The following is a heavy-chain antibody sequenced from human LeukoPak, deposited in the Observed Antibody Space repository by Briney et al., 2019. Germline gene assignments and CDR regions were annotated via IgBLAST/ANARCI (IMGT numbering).Heavy chain of an antibody. J-gene: IGHJ4*02. V-gene: IGHV4-59*01. Sequence: SETLSLTCTVSGGSISSYYWSWIRQPPGKGLEWIGYIYYSGSTNYNPSLKSRVTISVDTSKNQFSLKPSSVTAADTAVYYCASDRGYSSSSNFFDYWGQGTLVTVSS. CDR3: ASDRGYSSSSNFFDY. D-gene: IGHD6-6*01. CDR2: IYYSGST. CDR1: GGSISSYY.